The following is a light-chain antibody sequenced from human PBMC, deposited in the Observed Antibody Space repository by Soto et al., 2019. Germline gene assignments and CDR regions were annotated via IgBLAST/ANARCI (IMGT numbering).Light chain of an antibody. V-gene: IGKV3-11*01. CDR3: QARIDWPRA. J-gene: IGKJ4*01. CDR1: QSVGSY. CDR2: DAS. Sequence: DIVLTQSPATLSLSPGERATLSCRASQSVGSYLVWYQQKPGRDTRLLISDASKRATGIPERFGGSGSGTDFPLTISRLQPEDVAFYYCQARIDWPRAFDGGTKVEMK.